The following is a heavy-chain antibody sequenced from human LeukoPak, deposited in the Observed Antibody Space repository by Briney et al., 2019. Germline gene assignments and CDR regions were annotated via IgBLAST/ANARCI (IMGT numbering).Heavy chain of an antibody. CDR3: ARALASTDSFDI. CDR2: TYYRSKWYN. J-gene: IGHJ3*02. D-gene: IGHD3-3*02. V-gene: IGHV6-1*01. Sequence: SQTLSLTCAISGDSVSSNSAAWNWIRQSPSRGLEWLGRTYYRSKWYNDYAVSVKGRISIYADTSENQFSLHLNSVTPEDTAVYYCARALASTDSFDIWGQRTMVTVSS. CDR1: GDSVSSNSAA.